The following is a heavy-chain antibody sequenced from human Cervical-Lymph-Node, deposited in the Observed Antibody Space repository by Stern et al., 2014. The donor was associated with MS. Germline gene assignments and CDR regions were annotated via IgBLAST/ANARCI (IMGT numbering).Heavy chain of an antibody. V-gene: IGHV4-59*01. CDR3: ARHSVGVKEFDS. J-gene: IGHJ4*02. CDR1: GGSLRTFS. Sequence: VQLEESGPGLVKPSETLSLTCTVSGGSLRTFSWSWIRQPPGRGLEWIGCVYYNWSITYNPSLKIRVTMSVDTSKSQLSLRLHSVTAADTAVYYCARHSVGVKEFDSWGQGTLVTVSS. CDR2: VYYNWSI. D-gene: IGHD5/OR15-5a*01.